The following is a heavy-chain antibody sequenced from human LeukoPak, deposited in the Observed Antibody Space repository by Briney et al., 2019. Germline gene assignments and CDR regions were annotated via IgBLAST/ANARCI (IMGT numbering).Heavy chain of an antibody. CDR2: IYYSGST. J-gene: IGHJ4*02. D-gene: IGHD3-10*01. CDR3: ARSASTLLLWIGV. Sequence: SETLSLTCTVSGGSISSGDYYWSWIRQPPGKGLEWIGYIYYSGSTYYNPSLKSRVTIPVDTSKNQFSLKLSSVTAADTAVYYCARSASTLLLWIGVWGQGTLVTVSS. CDR1: GGSISSGDYY. V-gene: IGHV4-30-4*01.